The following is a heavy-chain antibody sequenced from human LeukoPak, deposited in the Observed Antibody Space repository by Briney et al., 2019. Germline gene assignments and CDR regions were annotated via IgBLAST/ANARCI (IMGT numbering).Heavy chain of an antibody. CDR3: ARGQRWYSSSWYLFDY. Sequence: SETLSLTCAVYGGSFSGYYWSWIRQPPGKGLEWIGEINHSGSTNYNPSLKSRVTISVDTSKNQFSLKLSSVTAADTAVYYCARGQRWYSSSWYLFDYWGQGTLVTVSS. J-gene: IGHJ4*02. D-gene: IGHD6-13*01. CDR2: INHSGST. CDR1: GGSFSGYY. V-gene: IGHV4-34*01.